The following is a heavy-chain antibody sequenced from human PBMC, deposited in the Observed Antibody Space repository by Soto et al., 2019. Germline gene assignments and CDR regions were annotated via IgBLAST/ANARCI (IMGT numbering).Heavy chain of an antibody. D-gene: IGHD1-26*01. Sequence: PSETLSLTCTVSGGSISTAYCSWFRQFPVRGQEWIGYIYSSGSTFYNPSLKSRVTLSVDTSKNQFALKLSSVTAAETAVYYCARYGITGSHYDAFDISGQGTMVTGSS. CDR1: GGSISTAY. J-gene: IGHJ3*02. V-gene: IGHV4-59*08. CDR3: ARYGITGSHYDAFDI. CDR2: IYSSGST.